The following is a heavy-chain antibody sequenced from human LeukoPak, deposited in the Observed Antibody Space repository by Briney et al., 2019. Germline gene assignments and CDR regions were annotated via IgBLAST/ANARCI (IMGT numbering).Heavy chain of an antibody. V-gene: IGHV1-2*06. CDR2: IIPNSGGT. J-gene: IGHJ4*02. CDR3: ARRGSGWYFDY. Sequence: ASVKVSCKASGYTFTGYYMHWVRQVPGQGLEWMGRIIPNSGGTNYAQKFQGRVTMTRDTSISTAYMELSRLRSDDTAVYYCARRGSGWYFDYWGQGTLVTVSS. D-gene: IGHD6-19*01. CDR1: GYTFTGYY.